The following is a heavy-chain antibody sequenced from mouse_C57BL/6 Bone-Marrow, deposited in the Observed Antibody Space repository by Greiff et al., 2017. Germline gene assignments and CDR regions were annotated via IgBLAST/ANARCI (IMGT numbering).Heavy chain of an antibody. J-gene: IGHJ1*03. V-gene: IGHV1-19*01. CDR2: INPYNGGT. Sequence: VQLQQSGPVLVKPGASVKMSCKASGYTFTDDYMNWVKQSHGKSLEWIGVINPYNGGTSYNQKFKGKATLTVDKSSSTAYMEINSLTSEDSAVYYCARSGNGDWYFDVWGTGTTVTVSS. CDR1: GYTFTDDY. D-gene: IGHD2-1*01. CDR3: ARSGNGDWYFDV.